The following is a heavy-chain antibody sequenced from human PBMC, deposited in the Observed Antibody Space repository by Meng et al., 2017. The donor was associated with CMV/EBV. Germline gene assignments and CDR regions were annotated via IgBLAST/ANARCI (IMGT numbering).Heavy chain of an antibody. CDR2: IKPNSGGT. CDR3: ASLYYDFWSGYWGNYYYGMDV. D-gene: IGHD3-3*01. Sequence: ASVNVSCKASGYTFTDYYMHWVRQAPGQGLEWMGWIKPNSGGTNYAQKFQGRVTMTRDTSISTAYMELSRLRSDDTAVYYCASLYYDFWSGYWGNYYYGMDVWGQGTTVTVSS. CDR1: GYTFTDYY. V-gene: IGHV1-2*02. J-gene: IGHJ6*02.